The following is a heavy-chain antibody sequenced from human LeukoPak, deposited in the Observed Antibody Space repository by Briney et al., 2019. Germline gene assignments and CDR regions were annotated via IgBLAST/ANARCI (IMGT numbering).Heavy chain of an antibody. CDR2: INHSGST. Sequence: KPSETLSLTCAVYGGSFSGYYWSWIRQPPGKGLEWIGEINHSGSTNYNPSLKSRVTISVDTSKNQSSLKLSSVTAADTAVYYCASSEDDYGDYVEYFQHWGQGTLVTVSS. CDR1: GGSFSGYY. V-gene: IGHV4-34*01. D-gene: IGHD4-17*01. CDR3: ASSEDDYGDYVEYFQH. J-gene: IGHJ1*01.